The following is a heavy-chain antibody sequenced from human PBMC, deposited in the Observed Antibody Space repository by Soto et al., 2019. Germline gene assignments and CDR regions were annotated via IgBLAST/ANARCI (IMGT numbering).Heavy chain of an antibody. CDR3: TRDFPARVLGVVTAYGLAG. V-gene: IGHV1-18*01. CDR2: ISAYNGNT. D-gene: IGHD2-21*02. CDR1: GCTFTSYG. J-gene: IGHJ4*03. Sequence: ASVMPSCKASGCTFTSYGISWVRQAPGQGLEWMGWISAYNGNTNYAQKLQGRVTMTTDTSTSTAYMELGSLRSDDTAVDYWTRDFPARVLGVVTAYGLAGWGQGILVT.